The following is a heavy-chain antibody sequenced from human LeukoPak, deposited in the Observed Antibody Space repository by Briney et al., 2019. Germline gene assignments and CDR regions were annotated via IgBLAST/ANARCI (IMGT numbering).Heavy chain of an antibody. CDR2: IYYSGST. Sequence: SETLSLTCTVSGGSISSYYWSWIRQPPGKGLEWIGYIYYSGSTNYNPSLKSRVTISVDTSKNQFSLKLSSVTAADTAVYYCARGDPLEDKWNDGGFDYWGQGTLVTVSS. D-gene: IGHD1-1*01. V-gene: IGHV4-59*01. CDR3: ARGDPLEDKWNDGGFDY. CDR1: GGSISSYY. J-gene: IGHJ4*02.